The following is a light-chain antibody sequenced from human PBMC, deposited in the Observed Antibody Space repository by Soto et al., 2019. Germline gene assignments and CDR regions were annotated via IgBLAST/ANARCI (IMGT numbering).Light chain of an antibody. Sequence: DIVMTQSPLSLPVTPGEPASISCRSSQSLLDSDGYNYLDWYLQKPGQPPQLLIFLGSNRASGVSDRFSGSGSGTDFTLKIIRVEAEDVGVYYCMQALQIPWTFGQGTRVEIK. V-gene: IGKV2-28*01. CDR2: LGS. CDR1: QSLLDSDGYNY. CDR3: MQALQIPWT. J-gene: IGKJ1*01.